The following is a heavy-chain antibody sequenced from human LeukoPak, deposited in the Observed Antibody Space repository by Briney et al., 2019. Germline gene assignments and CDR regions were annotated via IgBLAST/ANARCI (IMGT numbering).Heavy chain of an antibody. D-gene: IGHD3-22*01. J-gene: IGHJ4*02. CDR3: ARFRATMIVVGLDY. Sequence: ASVKVSCKASGYTFTSYDINWVRQATGQGLEWMGWMSPNSGNTGYAQKFQGRVTMTRNTSISTANMELSSLRSEDTAVYYCARFRATMIVVGLDYWGQGTLVTVSS. V-gene: IGHV1-8*01. CDR1: GYTFTSYD. CDR2: MSPNSGNT.